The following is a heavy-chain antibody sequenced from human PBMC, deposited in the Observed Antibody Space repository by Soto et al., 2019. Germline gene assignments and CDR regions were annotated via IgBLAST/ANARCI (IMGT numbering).Heavy chain of an antibody. D-gene: IGHD2-15*01. V-gene: IGHV5-51*01. CDR1: ADSFTSFW. J-gene: IGHJ3*02. CDR3: ARQMGYCSGGSCLLAAFGI. CDR2: IYPGDSDT. Sequence: GESLKIYSKDFADSFTSFWIGWVRQMPGKGLEWMGIIYPGDSDTRYSPSFQGQVTISADKSISTAYLQWSSLKASDTAMYYCARQMGYCSGGSCLLAAFGIWGEGTKVSVSS.